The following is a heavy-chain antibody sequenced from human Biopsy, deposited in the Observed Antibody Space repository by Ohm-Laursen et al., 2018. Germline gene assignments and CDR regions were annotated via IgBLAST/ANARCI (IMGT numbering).Heavy chain of an antibody. CDR1: GDSISRSY. Sequence: SDTLSLTCTLSGDSISRSYWSWIRQSPGKRLEWVGHIFDRGTTNYNPSLKSRVTMSVDTSKKQFSLRMTSVTAADTAVYYCAHGSGSYYKWDFWGRGTLVTVSS. D-gene: IGHD3-10*01. V-gene: IGHV4-59*08. CDR3: AHGSGSYYKWDF. J-gene: IGHJ4*02. CDR2: IFDRGTT.